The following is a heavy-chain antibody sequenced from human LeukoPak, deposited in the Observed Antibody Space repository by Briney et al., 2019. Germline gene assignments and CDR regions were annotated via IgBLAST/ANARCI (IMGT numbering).Heavy chain of an antibody. CDR1: GGSISSGDYY. CDR3: ARGLYSNSGNWFDP. V-gene: IGHV4-30-4*01. Sequence: SETLSLTCTVSGGSISSGDYYWSWIRQPPGKGLEWIGYIYYSGSTYYNPSLKSRVTISVDTSKNQFSLKLSSVTAADTAVYYCARGLYSNSGNWFDPWGQGTLVTVSS. J-gene: IGHJ5*02. D-gene: IGHD4-11*01. CDR2: IYYSGST.